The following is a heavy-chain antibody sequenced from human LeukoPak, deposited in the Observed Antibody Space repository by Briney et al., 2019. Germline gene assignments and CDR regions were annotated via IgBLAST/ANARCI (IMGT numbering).Heavy chain of an antibody. Sequence: GGSLRLSCATSGFTFSDYWMTWVRQAPGKGLEWLINIKEDSSDQSSVDSVKGRFIISRDNAKNLPYLQMNSLRPDDTAVYYCARDLPNGFFDYWGQGTLVTVSS. V-gene: IGHV3-7*01. D-gene: IGHD1-1*01. CDR3: ARDLPNGFFDY. J-gene: IGHJ4*02. CDR2: IKEDSSDQ. CDR1: GFTFSDYW.